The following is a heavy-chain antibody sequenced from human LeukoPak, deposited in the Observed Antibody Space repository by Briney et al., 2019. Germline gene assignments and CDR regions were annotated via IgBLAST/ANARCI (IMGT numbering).Heavy chain of an antibody. Sequence: GGSLRLSCAASGFTFSSYAMSWVRQAPGKGLEWVSAISGSGGSAYYADSVKGRFTISRDNSKNTLYLQMNSLRAEDTAVYYCAKGVTMVRGVPDYWGQGTLVTVSS. CDR3: AKGVTMVRGVPDY. CDR2: ISGSGGSA. V-gene: IGHV3-23*01. D-gene: IGHD3-10*01. CDR1: GFTFSSYA. J-gene: IGHJ4*02.